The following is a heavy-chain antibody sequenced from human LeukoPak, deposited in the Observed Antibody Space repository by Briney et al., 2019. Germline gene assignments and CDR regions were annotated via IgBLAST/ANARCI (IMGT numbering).Heavy chain of an antibody. V-gene: IGHV4-31*03. CDR3: AREAGTTVTFDY. CDR1: GGSINSGGYY. Sequence: KSSQTLSLTCTVSGGSINSGGYYWSWIRQHPGKGLEWIGYIYYNGNTYYNPSLKSRVTISVDTSKNQFSLKLSSVTAADTAVYYCAREAGTTVTFDYWGQGTLVTVSS. D-gene: IGHD4-17*01. CDR2: IYYNGNT. J-gene: IGHJ4*02.